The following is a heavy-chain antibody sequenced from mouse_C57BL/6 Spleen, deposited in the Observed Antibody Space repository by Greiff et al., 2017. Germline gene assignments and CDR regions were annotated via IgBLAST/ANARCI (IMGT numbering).Heavy chain of an antibody. J-gene: IGHJ3*01. CDR2: IDPSDSAT. CDR3: GRGDCGSSYLAY. CDR1: GYTFTSYW. D-gene: IGHD1-1*01. V-gene: IGHV1-52*01. Sequence: QVQLQQPGAELVRPGSSVKLSCKASGYTFTSYWMHWVKQRPIQGLEWIGNIDPSDSATHYNQKFKDKATLTVAKSSSTASMQVSSLTSEDSGVYYGGRGDCGSSYLAYWGQGTLVTVSA.